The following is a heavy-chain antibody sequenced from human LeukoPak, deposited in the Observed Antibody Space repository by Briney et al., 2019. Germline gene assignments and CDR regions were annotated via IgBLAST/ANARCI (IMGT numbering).Heavy chain of an antibody. CDR3: AKDTTHSGSYGIDY. CDR1: GLTFSSYG. V-gene: IGHV3-23*01. CDR2: INSGGINT. D-gene: IGHD1-26*01. J-gene: IGHJ4*02. Sequence: GGSLRLSCAASGLTFSSYGMNWVRQAPGKGLEWISAINSGGINTYYADSVKGRFTVSRDNSKNTLYLQMNSLRVEDTAVYYCAKDTTHSGSYGIDYWGQGTLVTVSS.